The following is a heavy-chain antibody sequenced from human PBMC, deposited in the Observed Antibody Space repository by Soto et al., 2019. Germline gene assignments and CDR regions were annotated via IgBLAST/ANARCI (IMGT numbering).Heavy chain of an antibody. D-gene: IGHD2-2*01. CDR2: INHSGST. V-gene: IGHV4-34*01. CDR3: ASLKFGTTDIYGMDV. J-gene: IGHJ6*02. Sequence: SETLSLTYAVYGGSFSGYYWSWIRQPPGKGLEWIGEINHSGSTNYNPSLKSRVTISVDTSKNQFSLKLSSVTAADTAVYYCASLKFGTTDIYGMDVWGQGTTVTVS. CDR1: GGSFSGYY.